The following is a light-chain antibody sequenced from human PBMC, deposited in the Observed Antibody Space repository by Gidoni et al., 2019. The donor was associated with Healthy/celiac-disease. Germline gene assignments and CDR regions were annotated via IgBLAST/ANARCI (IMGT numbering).Light chain of an antibody. J-gene: IGKJ1*01. CDR2: GAS. CDR1: QSVSSN. V-gene: IGKV3-15*01. CDR3: QQCNNWPPWT. Sequence: EIVMTQSPATLSVSPGERATLSCRASQSVSSNLAWYQQKPGQAPRLLIYGASTRATGIPARFSGSGSGTEFTLTISSLQSEDFAVYYCQQCNNWPPWTFGQXTKVEIK.